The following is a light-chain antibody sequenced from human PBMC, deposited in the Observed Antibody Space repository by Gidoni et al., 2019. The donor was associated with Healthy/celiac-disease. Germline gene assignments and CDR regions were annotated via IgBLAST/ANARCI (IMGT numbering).Light chain of an antibody. CDR1: QGISSY. J-gene: IGKJ2*01. V-gene: IGKV1-9*01. CDR3: QQLNSYPQVYT. Sequence: DIQLTQSPSFLSASVGDRVTITCRASQGISSYLAWYQQKPGKAPKLLIYAASTLQSGVPSRFSGSGSGTEFTLTISSLQPEDFATYYCQQLNSYPQVYTFXXXTKLEIK. CDR2: AAS.